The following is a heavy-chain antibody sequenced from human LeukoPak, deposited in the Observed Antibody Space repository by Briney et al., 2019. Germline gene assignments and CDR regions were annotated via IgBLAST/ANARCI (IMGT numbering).Heavy chain of an antibody. D-gene: IGHD1-26*01. CDR1: GFTFSNAW. CDR2: IKSKTDGGTT. CDR3: TPEGFSGSYLDYFDY. J-gene: IGHJ4*02. V-gene: IGHV3-15*01. Sequence: GGSLRLSCAASGFTFSNAWMSWVRQAPGKGLEWVGRIKSKTDGGTTDYAAPVKGRFTISRDDSKNTLYLQMNSLKTEDTAVYYCTPEGFSGSYLDYFDYWGQGTLVTVSS.